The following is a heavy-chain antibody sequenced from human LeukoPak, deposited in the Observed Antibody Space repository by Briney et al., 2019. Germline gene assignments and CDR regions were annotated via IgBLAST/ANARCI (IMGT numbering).Heavy chain of an antibody. D-gene: IGHD2-8*01. CDR1: GFMFCNYW. CDR3: ACTNTLDV. J-gene: IGHJ6*04. CDR2: IYQDGSKK. V-gene: IGHV3-7*03. Sequence: GGSLTLSCAASGFMFCNYWMNWVRQAPGKGLEWVANIYQDGSKKNYVDSVRGRYTISRDNTKNSLYLQMNSLRAEDTAVYYCACTNTLDVWGKGATVTVSS.